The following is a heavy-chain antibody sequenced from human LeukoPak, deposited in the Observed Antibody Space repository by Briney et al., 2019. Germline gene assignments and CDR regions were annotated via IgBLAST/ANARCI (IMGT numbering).Heavy chain of an antibody. D-gene: IGHD3-22*01. CDR1: GDSVSSNSAA. J-gene: IGHJ4*02. CDR3: ARVGYYDSSGYFNY. V-gene: IGHV6-1*01. Sequence: SQTLSLTCAISGDSVSSNSAAWNWIRQSPSRGLEWLGRTYYRSKWYNDYAVSVKSRITINPDTSKNQFSLKLSSVTAADTAVYYCARVGYYDSSGYFNYWGQGTLVTVSS. CDR2: TYYRSKWYN.